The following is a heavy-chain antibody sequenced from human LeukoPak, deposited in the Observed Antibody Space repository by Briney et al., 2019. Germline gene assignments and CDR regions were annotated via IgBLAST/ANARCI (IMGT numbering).Heavy chain of an antibody. D-gene: IGHD6-13*01. CDR1: GDSISSYY. CDR3: ARVLTYSSSSVSAFDL. Sequence: SETLSLTCTVSGDSISSYYWSWIRQPPGKGLEWIGYIYYSGSTYDNPSLKSRATISLDTSKNQFSLKLSSVTAADTAVYYCARVLTYSSSSVSAFDLWGQGTMVTVSS. CDR2: IYYSGST. J-gene: IGHJ3*01. V-gene: IGHV4-59*01.